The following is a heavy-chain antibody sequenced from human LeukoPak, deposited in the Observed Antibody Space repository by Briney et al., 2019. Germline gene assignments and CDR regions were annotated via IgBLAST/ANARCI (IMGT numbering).Heavy chain of an antibody. CDR1: GGSFSGYY. Sequence: SETLSLTCAVYGGSFSGYYWSWIRQPPGKGLEWIGEINHSGSTYYNPSLKSRVTISVDTSKNQFSLKLSSVTAADTAVYYCARDGDSSWYERWFDPWGQGTLVTVSS. CDR3: ARDGDSSWYERWFDP. J-gene: IGHJ5*02. V-gene: IGHV4-34*01. D-gene: IGHD6-13*01. CDR2: INHSGST.